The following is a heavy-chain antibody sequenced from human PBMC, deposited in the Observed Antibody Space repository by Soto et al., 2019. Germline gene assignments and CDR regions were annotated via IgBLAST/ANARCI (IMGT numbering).Heavy chain of an antibody. D-gene: IGHD3-10*01. V-gene: IGHV4-39*01. CDR3: ASLSMVRGVIITADFDY. CDR2: IYYSGST. Sequence: LSLTCTVSGGSISSSSYYWGWIRQPPGKGLEWMGSIYYSGSTYYNPSLKSRVTISVDTSKNQFSLKLSSVTAADTAVYYCASLSMVRGVIITADFDYWGQGTLVTVSS. J-gene: IGHJ4*02. CDR1: GGSISSSSYY.